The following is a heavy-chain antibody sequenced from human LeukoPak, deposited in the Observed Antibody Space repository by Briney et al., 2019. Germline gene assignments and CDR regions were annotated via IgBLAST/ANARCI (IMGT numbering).Heavy chain of an antibody. CDR2: ITSSSTYI. CDR3: ARSDYGGNSDDAFDI. D-gene: IGHD4-23*01. Sequence: GGSLRLSCAASGFTFSSFGMNCVRQAPGKGLEWVSSITSSSTYIYYADSVKGRFTISRDNAKNSLYLQMNSLRAEDTAVYYCARSDYGGNSDDAFDIWGQGTMVTVSS. J-gene: IGHJ3*02. V-gene: IGHV3-21*01. CDR1: GFTFSSFG.